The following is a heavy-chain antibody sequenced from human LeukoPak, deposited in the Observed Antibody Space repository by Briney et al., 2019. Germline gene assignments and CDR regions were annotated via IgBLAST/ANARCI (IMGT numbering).Heavy chain of an antibody. V-gene: IGHV3-21*01. CDR1: GFTFSSYS. D-gene: IGHD3-22*01. CDR2: ISSSSSYI. J-gene: IGHJ3*02. CDR3: AREYYYDSSGYQDDAFDI. Sequence: PGGSLRLSCAAPGFTFSSYSMNWVRQAPGKGLEWVSSISSSSSYIYYADSVKGRFTISRDNAKNSLYLQMNSLRAEDTAVYYCAREYYYDSSGYQDDAFDIWGQGTMVTVSS.